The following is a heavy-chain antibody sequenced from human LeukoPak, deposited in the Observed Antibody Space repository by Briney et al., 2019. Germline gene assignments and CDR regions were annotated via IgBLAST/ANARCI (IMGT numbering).Heavy chain of an antibody. CDR1: GFTFSSYS. Sequence: GGSLRLSCAASGFTFSSYSMNWVRQAPGKGLEWVSSISSSASYISYADSVKGRFTISRDNAKNSLYLQMSSLRAEDTAVYYCAREVDYVFDFRGQGTLVTVSS. CDR3: AREVDYVFDF. CDR2: ISSSASYI. D-gene: IGHD4-17*01. J-gene: IGHJ4*02. V-gene: IGHV3-21*01.